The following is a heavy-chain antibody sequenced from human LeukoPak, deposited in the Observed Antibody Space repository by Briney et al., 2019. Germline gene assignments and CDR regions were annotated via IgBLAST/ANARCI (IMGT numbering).Heavy chain of an antibody. J-gene: IGHJ3*02. D-gene: IGHD2-2*01. Sequence: SETLSLTCTVSGGSITSGDYYWTWIRQHPGKGLEWIGYIYYWGSTYYNPSLKSRVIISVDTSRNQFSLELSSVTAADTAVYYCARVPVVYCSSTSCYGEHAFDIWGQGTMVTVSS. V-gene: IGHV4-31*03. CDR2: IYYWGST. CDR1: GGSITSGDYY. CDR3: ARVPVVYCSSTSCYGEHAFDI.